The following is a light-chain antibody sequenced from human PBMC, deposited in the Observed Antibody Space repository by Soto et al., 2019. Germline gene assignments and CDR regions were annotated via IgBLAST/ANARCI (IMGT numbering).Light chain of an antibody. V-gene: IGLV2-23*01. J-gene: IGLJ1*01. CDR3: CSYAGSSTYV. Sequence: QSVLTQPASVSGTPGQSITISCTGTSSDVGNYNLVSWYQQHPGKAPKLMIYEGSKRPSGVSNRFSGSKSGTTASLTISILQAEDEADYYCCSYAGSSTYVFXTGTKVTV. CDR1: SSDVGNYNL. CDR2: EGS.